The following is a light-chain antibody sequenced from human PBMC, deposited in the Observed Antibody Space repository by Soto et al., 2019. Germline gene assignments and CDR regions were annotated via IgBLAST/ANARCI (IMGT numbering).Light chain of an antibody. CDR3: QQYNTYSSLN. V-gene: IGKV1-5*01. CDR2: DAS. CDR1: QSISSW. Sequence: DIQMTHSPSTLSASVVYIVTITFRSSQSISSWLAWYQQKPGKAPKLLIYDASSLESGVPSRFSGSGSGTEFTLTISSLQPDDFATYYCQQYNTYSSLNFGGGTKVDIK. J-gene: IGKJ4*01.